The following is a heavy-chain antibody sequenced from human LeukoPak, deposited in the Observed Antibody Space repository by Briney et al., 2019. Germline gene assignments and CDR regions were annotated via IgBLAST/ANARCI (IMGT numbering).Heavy chain of an antibody. V-gene: IGHV4-59*08. D-gene: IGHD3-9*01. CDR1: GGSISSYY. CDR2: IYYSGST. CDR3: ARHERPLYYDILTGYYYGMDV. J-gene: IGHJ6*02. Sequence: NTSGTLSLTCAVSGGSISSYYWSWIRQPPGKGLEWIGYIYYSGSTNYNPSLKSRVTISVDTSKNQFSLKLSSVTAADTAVYYCARHERPLYYDILTGYYYGMDVWGQGTTVTVSS.